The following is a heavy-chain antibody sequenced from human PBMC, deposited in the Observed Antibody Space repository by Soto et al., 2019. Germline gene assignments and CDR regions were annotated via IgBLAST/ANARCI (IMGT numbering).Heavy chain of an antibody. CDR1: GFRFSSYW. V-gene: IGHV3-7*03. D-gene: IGHD3-16*01. J-gene: IGHJ4*02. Sequence: EVQLLGSGGGLVQPGGSLRLSCVASGFRFSSYWMNWVRQTPGMGLEWVANIDPDGRVGCYVDSVKGRFTTSRDNAKNSLYLQMNSLRADGPAVYFCAGWGGNDSNYWGQGILVTVSS. CDR2: IDPDGRVG. CDR3: AGWGGNDSNY.